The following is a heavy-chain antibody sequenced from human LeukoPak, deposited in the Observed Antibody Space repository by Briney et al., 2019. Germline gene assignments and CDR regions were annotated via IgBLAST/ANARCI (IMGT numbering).Heavy chain of an antibody. D-gene: IGHD2-15*01. J-gene: IGHJ4*02. Sequence: PGGSLRLSCAASGFTFSSYWMSWVRQAPGKGLEWVANIKQDGSEKYYVDSVRGRFTISRDNAKNSLYLQMNSLRAEDTAVYYCARQDLANYFDYWGQGTLVTVSS. CDR1: GFTFSSYW. CDR2: IKQDGSEK. V-gene: IGHV3-7*01. CDR3: ARQDLANYFDY.